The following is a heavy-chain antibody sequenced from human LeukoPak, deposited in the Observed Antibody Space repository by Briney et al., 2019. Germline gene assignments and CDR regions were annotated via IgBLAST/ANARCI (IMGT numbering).Heavy chain of an antibody. Sequence: SVKVSCKASGGTFSSYAISWVRQAPGQGLEWMGGIIPIFGTANYAQKFQGRVTITTDESTSTAYMELSSLRSEDTAVYYCARDEEVRGVHGRVWGGYWGQGTLVTVSS. CDR3: ARDEEVRGVHGRVWGGY. D-gene: IGHD3-10*01. J-gene: IGHJ4*02. CDR2: IIPIFGTA. V-gene: IGHV1-69*05. CDR1: GGTFSSYA.